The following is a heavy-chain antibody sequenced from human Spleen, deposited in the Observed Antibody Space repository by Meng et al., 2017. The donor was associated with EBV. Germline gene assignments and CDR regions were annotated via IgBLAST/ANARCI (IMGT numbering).Heavy chain of an antibody. V-gene: IGHV4-34*02. CDR2: IYHSGNT. Sequence: QVLCQQWGAGLLKPSETLSLTCIVYGGSFIGYYWSWIRQPPGKGLEWIGDIYHSGNTNYNPSLKSRVTISIDMSNNQFSLNLTSVTAADTAVYYCARRWLQPSSRNSYFDYWGRGSLVTVSS. CDR3: ARRWLQPSSRNSYFDY. J-gene: IGHJ4*02. CDR1: GGSFIGYY. D-gene: IGHD5-24*01.